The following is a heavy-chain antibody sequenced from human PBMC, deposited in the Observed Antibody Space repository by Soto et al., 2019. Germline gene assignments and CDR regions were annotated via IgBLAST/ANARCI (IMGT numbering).Heavy chain of an antibody. CDR1: GLTFSSYA. D-gene: IGHD3-3*01. Sequence: GGSLRLSCAASGLTFSSYAMHWVRQAPGKGLEWVAVISYDGSNTYYADSVKGRFTISRDNSKNTLYLQMNSLRAEDTAVYYCARAIPPLYDFWSGYPILYWGQGTLVTFSS. CDR3: ARAIPPLYDFWSGYPILY. J-gene: IGHJ4*02. CDR2: ISYDGSNT. V-gene: IGHV3-30-3*01.